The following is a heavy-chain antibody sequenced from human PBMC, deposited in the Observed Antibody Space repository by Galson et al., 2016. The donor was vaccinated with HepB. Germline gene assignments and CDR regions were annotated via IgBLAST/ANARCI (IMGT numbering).Heavy chain of an antibody. CDR2: VSYSGST. V-gene: IGHV4-59*11. D-gene: IGHD6-13*01. CDR1: GGSISSHY. J-gene: IGHJ4*02. CDR3: ARLIAAAGTDHLDS. Sequence: SETLSLTCTISGGSISSHYWHWIRQSPGKGLEWIGYVSYSGSTNYNPSLKSRVTISVDRSKNQFSLTLSSVTAADTAVYHCARLIAAAGTDHLDSWGQGTLITVSS.